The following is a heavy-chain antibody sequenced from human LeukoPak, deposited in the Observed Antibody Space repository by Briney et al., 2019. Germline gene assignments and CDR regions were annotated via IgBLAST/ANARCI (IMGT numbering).Heavy chain of an antibody. CDR1: GFTFSTYS. J-gene: IGHJ4*02. CDR2: ISGSGGST. CDR3: ARVNYDSSGYYYLRGLYFDY. D-gene: IGHD3-22*01. Sequence: GGSLRLSCAASGFTFSTYSMNWVRQAPGKGLEWVSAISGSGGSTYYADSVKGRFTISRDNAKNSLYLQMNSLRAEDTAVYYCARVNYDSSGYYYLRGLYFDYWGQGTLVTVSS. V-gene: IGHV3-21*01.